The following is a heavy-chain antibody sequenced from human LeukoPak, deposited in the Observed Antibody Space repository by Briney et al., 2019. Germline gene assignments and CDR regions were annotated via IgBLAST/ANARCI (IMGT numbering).Heavy chain of an antibody. CDR1: GYSFTSYW. V-gene: IGHV5-51*01. CDR3: ARIKRLVVTAIRGDWCFDL. D-gene: IGHD2-21*02. CDR2: IYPGDSDT. J-gene: IGHJ2*01. Sequence: GESLKISCKGSGYSFTSYWIGWVRQMPGKGLEWMGIIYPGDSDTRYSPSFQGQVTISADKSISTAYLQWSSLKASDTAMYYCARIKRLVVTAIRGDWCFDLWGRGTLVTVSS.